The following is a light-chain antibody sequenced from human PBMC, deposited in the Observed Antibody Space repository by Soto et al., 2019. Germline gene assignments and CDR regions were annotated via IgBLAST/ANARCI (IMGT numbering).Light chain of an antibody. CDR1: QSISEW. CDR3: QQSYSTPRT. J-gene: IGKJ1*01. CDR2: HAS. V-gene: IGKV1-5*01. Sequence: DLQMTQSPSTLSASVGDRVTITCRASQSISEWLAWYQQKPGRAPKLLIYHASRLGTGVPSRFSGSGSGTDFTLTVSSLQPEDFATYFCQQSYSTPRTFGQGTKVDIK.